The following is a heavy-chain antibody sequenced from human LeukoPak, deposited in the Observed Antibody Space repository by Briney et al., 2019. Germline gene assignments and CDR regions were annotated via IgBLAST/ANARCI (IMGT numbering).Heavy chain of an antibody. D-gene: IGHD3-22*01. CDR2: INHSGST. J-gene: IGHJ4*02. Sequence: SETLSLTCAVYGGSFSGYYWSWIRQPPGKGLEWIGEINHSGSTNYNPSLKSRVTISVDTSKSQFSLKLSSVTAADTAVYFCARDGDGGGYPDYWGQGTLVTVSS. V-gene: IGHV4-34*01. CDR3: ARDGDGGGYPDY. CDR1: GGSFSGYY.